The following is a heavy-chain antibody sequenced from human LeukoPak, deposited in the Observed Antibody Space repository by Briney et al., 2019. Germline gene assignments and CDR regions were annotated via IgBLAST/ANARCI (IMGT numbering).Heavy chain of an antibody. CDR3: GRDALVGYFSYYYMDV. D-gene: IGHD2-15*01. CDR1: GGSISSHY. Sequence: SETLSFTCTGSGGSISSHYWTWIRQSPLKGLEWMGDISNSGSTSYNPSLKSRVTISIDTSKNQFSLKLSSVTAADTAVYYCGRDALVGYFSYYYMDVWGKGTTVTVSS. V-gene: IGHV4-59*11. J-gene: IGHJ6*03. CDR2: ISNSGST.